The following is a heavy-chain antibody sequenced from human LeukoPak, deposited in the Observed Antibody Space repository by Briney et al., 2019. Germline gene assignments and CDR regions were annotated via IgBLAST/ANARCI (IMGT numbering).Heavy chain of an antibody. Sequence: GESLKISCKGSGYRFTSHWIAWVRQMPGKGLEWMGIIYPGDSDTRYSPSFQGQVTIPADASINTAYLRWSSLEASDTAMYFCAFGASNWDQFDYWGQGTLVTVSS. J-gene: IGHJ4*02. CDR3: AFGASNWDQFDY. D-gene: IGHD7-27*01. V-gene: IGHV5-51*01. CDR1: GYRFTSHW. CDR2: IYPGDSDT.